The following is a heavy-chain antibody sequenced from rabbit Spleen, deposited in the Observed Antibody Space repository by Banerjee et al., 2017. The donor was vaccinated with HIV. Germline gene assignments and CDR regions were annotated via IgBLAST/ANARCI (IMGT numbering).Heavy chain of an antibody. Sequence: QEQLVESGGGLVQPGGSLKLTCTASGFDLNTYGVSWVRQAPGKGLEWIGYIDPVFGATYYATWVNGRSTISSHNAQNTLFLELNSLTAADTATYFCVREVAAKFSLWGQGTLVTVS. CDR2: IDPVFGAT. D-gene: IGHD4-1*01. CDR3: VREVAAKFSL. J-gene: IGHJ4*01. CDR1: GFDLNTYG. V-gene: IGHV1S47*01.